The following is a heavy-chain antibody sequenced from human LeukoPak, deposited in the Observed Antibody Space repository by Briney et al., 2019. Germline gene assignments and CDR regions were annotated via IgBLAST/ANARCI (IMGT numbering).Heavy chain of an antibody. V-gene: IGHV3-23*01. CDR2: ISGSGGST. J-gene: IGHJ4*02. CDR1: GFTFSSYA. Sequence: RPGGSLRLSCAASGFTFSSYAMSWVRQAPGKGLEWVSAISGSGGSTYYADSVKGRFTISRDNSKNTLYLQMNSLRAEDTAVYYCAKDGKRWLQSYSDYWGQGTLVTVSS. D-gene: IGHD5-24*01. CDR3: AKDGKRWLQSYSDY.